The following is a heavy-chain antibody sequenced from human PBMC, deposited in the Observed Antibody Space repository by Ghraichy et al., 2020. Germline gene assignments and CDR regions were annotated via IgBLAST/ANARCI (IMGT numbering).Heavy chain of an antibody. CDR3: AREALGVRFWGSEY. J-gene: IGHJ4*02. CDR1: GYTFTSYG. CDR2: ISAHSGDS. V-gene: IGHV1-18*01. Sequence: ASVKVSCKASGYTFTSYGISWVRQAPGQGLEWMGWISAHSGDSNYVQKFQGRVTMTIDTSTSTAYMELRSLQSDDTAVYYCAREALGVRFWGSEYWGQGTLFTVSS. D-gene: IGHD3-3*01.